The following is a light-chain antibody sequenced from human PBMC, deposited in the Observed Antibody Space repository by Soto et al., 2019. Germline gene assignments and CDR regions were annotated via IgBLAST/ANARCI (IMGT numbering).Light chain of an antibody. V-gene: IGKV1-39*01. CDR1: QSVSTY. CDR3: LQSYSSPLT. Sequence: DIPMTQSPSSLSASVGDRVTITCRVSQSVSTYLNWYQQKPGKAPKLLIYAASSLQSGVPSRFSGSGSGTDFTLTISSLQPEDFATYFCLQSYSSPLTFGAGTKVEIK. J-gene: IGKJ4*01. CDR2: AAS.